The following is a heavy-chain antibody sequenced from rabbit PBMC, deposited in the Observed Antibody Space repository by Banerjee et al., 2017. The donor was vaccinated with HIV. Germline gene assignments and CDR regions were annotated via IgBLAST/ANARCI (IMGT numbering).Heavy chain of an antibody. CDR1: GFDVNNYY. CDR3: ARGYAGYAGYGYAMDYFNL. CDR2: INTGGST. J-gene: IGHJ4*01. V-gene: IGHV1S40*01. D-gene: IGHD6-1*01. Sequence: QSLEESGGDLVKPGASLTLTCTASGFDVNNYYMSWVRQAPGEGLEYIGFINTGGSTWFALWAISRGASSKTATTPVTLQLARRTTADTAAYCCARGYAGYAGYGYAMDYFNLWGPVTLVTVS.